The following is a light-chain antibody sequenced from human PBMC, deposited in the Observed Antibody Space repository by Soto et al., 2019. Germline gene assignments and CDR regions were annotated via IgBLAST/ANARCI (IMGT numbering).Light chain of an antibody. Sequence: DIQMTQSPSSLSASVGDRVTITCRASQNIRSYLNWYQQKPGKAPQLLIYATSSLQTGVPSRFSASAGATHFSLVISELPPEDSASYYCQRCYSSRWTSGRGTKVEI. CDR3: QRCYSSRWT. J-gene: IGKJ1*01. V-gene: IGKV1-39*01. CDR1: QNIRSY. CDR2: ATS.